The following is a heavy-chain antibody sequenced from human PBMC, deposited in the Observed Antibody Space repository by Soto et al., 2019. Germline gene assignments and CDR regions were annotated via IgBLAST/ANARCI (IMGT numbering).Heavy chain of an antibody. J-gene: IGHJ4*02. Sequence: RASVKVSCKASGYTFTSYAMHWVRQAPGQRLEWMGWINAGNGNTKYSQKFQGRVTITRDTSASTAYMELSSLSSEDTAVYYCARVGSSGWYGDYFDYWGQGTLVTVSS. CDR1: GYTFTSYA. CDR2: INAGNGNT. CDR3: ARVGSSGWYGDYFDY. D-gene: IGHD6-19*01. V-gene: IGHV1-3*01.